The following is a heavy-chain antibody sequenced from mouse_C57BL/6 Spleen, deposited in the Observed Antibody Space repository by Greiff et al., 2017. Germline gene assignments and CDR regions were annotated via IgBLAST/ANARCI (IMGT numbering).Heavy chain of an antibody. CDR1: GYAFSSSW. CDR3: ARESDRNCVRYFDY. V-gene: IGHV1-82*01. Sequence: VQLQQSGPELVKPGASVKISCKASGYAFSSSWMNWVKQRPGKGLEWIGRIYPGDGDTNYNGKFKGKATLTADKSSSTAYMQLSSLTSEDSAVYFCARESDRNCVRYFDYWGQGTTLTVSS. CDR2: IYPGDGDT. J-gene: IGHJ2*01. D-gene: IGHD4-1*01.